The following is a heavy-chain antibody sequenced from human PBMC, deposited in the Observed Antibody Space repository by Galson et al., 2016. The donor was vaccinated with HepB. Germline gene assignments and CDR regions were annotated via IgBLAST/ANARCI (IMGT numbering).Heavy chain of an antibody. CDR2: IYSGGST. CDR1: GFTVSNNY. J-gene: IGHJ6*04. Sequence: RLSCAASGFTVSNNYMNWVRQAPGKGLEWVSLIYSGGSTYYANSVKGRFTISRDNSRNPLYLQMNSLRVEDTAVYYCARDGNGGGVWGRGTTVTVSS. V-gene: IGHV3-53*01. CDR3: ARDGNGGGV. D-gene: IGHD3-16*01.